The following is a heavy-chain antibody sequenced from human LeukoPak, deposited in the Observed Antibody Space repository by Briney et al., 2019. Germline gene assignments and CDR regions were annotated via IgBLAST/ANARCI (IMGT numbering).Heavy chain of an antibody. CDR1: GYTFTGYY. J-gene: IGHJ6*03. D-gene: IGHD2-15*01. CDR3: ARDVVVAAPGYYMDV. Sequence: ASVKVSCKASGYTFTGYYMHWVRRAPGQGLEWMGWINPNSGGTNYAQKFQGRVTMTRDTSIRTAYMEMSRLRSDDTAVYYCARDVVVAAPGYYMDVWGKGTTVTVSS. V-gene: IGHV1-2*02. CDR2: INPNSGGT.